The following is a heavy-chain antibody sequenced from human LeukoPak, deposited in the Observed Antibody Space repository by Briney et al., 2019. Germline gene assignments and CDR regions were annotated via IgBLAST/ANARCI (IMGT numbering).Heavy chain of an antibody. J-gene: IGHJ5*02. CDR3: AGSTYDNWFDP. D-gene: IGHD2-8*01. V-gene: IGHV4-39*01. CDR2: IYHSGST. CDR1: GGSISSSSYY. Sequence: KPSETLSLTCTVSGGSISSSSYYCGWIRQPPGKGLEWIGSIYHSGSTYYNPSLKSRVTLPVETSKNQFSLKLSSVTAADTAVYYCAGSTYDNWFDPWGQGTLVTVSS.